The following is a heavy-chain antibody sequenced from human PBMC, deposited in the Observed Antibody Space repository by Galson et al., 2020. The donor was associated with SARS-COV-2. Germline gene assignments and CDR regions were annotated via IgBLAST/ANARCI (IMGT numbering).Heavy chain of an antibody. CDR2: INYNGRT. V-gene: IGHV4-31*03. D-gene: IGHD1-26*01. J-gene: IGHJ4*02. CDR1: GGSINSGGYY. Sequence: ASETLSLTCTVSGGSINSGGYYWSWLRQLPEKGLEWIGYINYNGRTDYNPPLKSRVIISADTSKNQFSLNLSSVTAADTAVYYCARGVGGPLMVAKNYYFDYWGQGTLVTVSS. CDR3: ARGVGGPLMVAKNYYFDY.